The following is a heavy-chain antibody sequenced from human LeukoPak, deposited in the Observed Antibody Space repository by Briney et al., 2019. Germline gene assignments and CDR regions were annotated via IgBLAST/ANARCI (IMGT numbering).Heavy chain of an antibody. D-gene: IGHD6-6*01. CDR1: GFTFSSYS. CDR3: ARDVEGRGIAARPFDY. J-gene: IGHJ4*02. CDR2: ISSSSSYI. V-gene: IGHV3-21*01. Sequence: GGSLRLSCAASGFTFSSYSMNWVRQAPGKGLEWVSSISSSSSYIYYADSVKGRFTISRDNAKNSLYLQMNSLRAEDTAVYYCARDVEGRGIAARPFDYWGQGTLVTVSS.